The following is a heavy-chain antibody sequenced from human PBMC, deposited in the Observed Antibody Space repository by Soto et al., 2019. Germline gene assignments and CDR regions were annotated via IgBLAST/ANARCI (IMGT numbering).Heavy chain of an antibody. J-gene: IGHJ4*02. CDR2: IRNKANGFTT. D-gene: IGHD3-3*01. V-gene: IGHV3-72*01. Sequence: PGGSLRLSCAASGFTFSDHYMEWVRQAPGKGLEWVGRIRNKANGFTTEYAASVRGRFTISRDDSKNLVYLQMNSLKTEDTAVYYCARALWNGYPAFFDCWGQGTLVTVSS. CDR1: GFTFSDHY. CDR3: ARALWNGYPAFFDC.